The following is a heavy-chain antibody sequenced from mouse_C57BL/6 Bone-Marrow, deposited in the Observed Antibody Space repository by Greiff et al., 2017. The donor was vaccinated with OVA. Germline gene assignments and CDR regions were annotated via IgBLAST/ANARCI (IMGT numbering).Heavy chain of an antibody. CDR3: ARRGYYEAMDY. Sequence: VQLVESGAELVRPGTSVKVSCKASGYAFTTYSIEWVKQRPGQGLEWIGVINPGSGGTNYNEKFKGKATLTADKSSSTAYMQLSSLTSEDSAVYFCARRGYYEAMDYWGQGTSVTVSS. CDR2: INPGSGGT. V-gene: IGHV1-54*01. D-gene: IGHD2-3*01. J-gene: IGHJ4*01. CDR1: GYAFTTYS.